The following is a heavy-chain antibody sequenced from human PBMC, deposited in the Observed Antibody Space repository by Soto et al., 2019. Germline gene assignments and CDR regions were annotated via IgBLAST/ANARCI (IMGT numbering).Heavy chain of an antibody. CDR1: VGSISSGCYS. CDR2: IYHSGST. J-gene: IGHJ5*02. V-gene: IGHV4-30-2*01. CDR3: ARVPSP. Sequence: TLSLTCSVSVGSISSGCYSWSLIRQPPGKGLEWIGYIYHSGSTYYNPSLKSRVTISVDRSKNQFSLKLSSVSAADTAVYYCARVPSPWGQGTLVTVSS.